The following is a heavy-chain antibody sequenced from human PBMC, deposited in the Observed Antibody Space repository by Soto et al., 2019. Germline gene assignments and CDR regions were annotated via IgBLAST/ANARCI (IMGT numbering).Heavy chain of an antibody. CDR3: TTGLSNGYYNFDY. CDR2: IKGEADGGTT. V-gene: IGHV3-15*01. CDR1: GFTFSNAW. J-gene: IGHJ4*02. D-gene: IGHD3-22*01. Sequence: GGSLRLSCAASGFTFSNAWMSWVRQAPGKGLEWVGRIKGEADGGTTDYAAPVRGRITISRDHSKDTLYLQMNSLKTEDTAVYYCTTGLSNGYYNFDYWGQGTPVTVSS.